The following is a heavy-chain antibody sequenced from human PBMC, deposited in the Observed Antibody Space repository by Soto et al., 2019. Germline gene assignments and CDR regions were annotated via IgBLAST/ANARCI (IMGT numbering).Heavy chain of an antibody. D-gene: IGHD6-19*01. V-gene: IGHV4-59*01. CDR1: GGSLSGSY. CDR2: ISYTGSA. Sequence: ETLSLTCSVSGGSLSGSYCSWIRQSPGKGLEWIASISYTGSATYNPSLKSRATISVDTSENQFSLKLTSLTTADTAAYYCATGGGWLQNSNLRGLYFDYWGQGAQVTVSS. CDR3: ATGGGWLQNSNLRGLYFDY. J-gene: IGHJ4*02.